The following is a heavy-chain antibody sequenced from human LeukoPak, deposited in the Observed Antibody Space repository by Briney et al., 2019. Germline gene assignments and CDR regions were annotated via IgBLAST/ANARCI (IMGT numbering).Heavy chain of an antibody. CDR3: ATTGRLAYYYYYYYMDV. CDR2: IIPIFGTA. J-gene: IGHJ6*03. V-gene: IGHV1-69*13. CDR1: GYTFTTHY. Sequence: SVMVSCKASGYTFTTHYMHWVRQAPGQGLEWMGGIIPIFGTANYAQKFQGRVTITADESTSTAYMELSSLRSEDTAVYYCATTGRLAYYYYYYYMDVWGKGTTVTISS. D-gene: IGHD3-9*01.